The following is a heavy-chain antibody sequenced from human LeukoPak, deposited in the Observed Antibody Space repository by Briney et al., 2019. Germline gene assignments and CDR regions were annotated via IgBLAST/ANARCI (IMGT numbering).Heavy chain of an antibody. J-gene: IGHJ5*02. D-gene: IGHD3-10*01. CDR3: ARHDGSGSYYTIRAGGWFDP. CDR1: GYTFAGYY. Sequence: ASVKVSCKASGYTFAGYYMHWVRQAPGQGLEWMGWINPNSGGTNYAQKFQGRVTMTRDTSISTAYMELSRLRSDDTAVYYCARHDGSGSYYTIRAGGWFDPWGQGTLVTVSS. CDR2: INPNSGGT. V-gene: IGHV1-2*02.